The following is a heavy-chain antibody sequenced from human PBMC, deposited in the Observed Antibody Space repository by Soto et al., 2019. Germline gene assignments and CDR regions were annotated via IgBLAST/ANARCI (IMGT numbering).Heavy chain of an antibody. J-gene: IGHJ4*02. Sequence: SETLSLTCTVSGGSISSGGYYWSWIRQHPGKGLEWIGYIYYSGSTYYNPSLKRRVTISVDTSKNQFSLKLSSVSAADTAVYYCAREPSYPVPKKYFDYWGQGTLVTVSS. V-gene: IGHV4-31*03. CDR2: IYYSGST. D-gene: IGHD4-17*01. CDR3: AREPSYPVPKKYFDY. CDR1: GGSISSGGYY.